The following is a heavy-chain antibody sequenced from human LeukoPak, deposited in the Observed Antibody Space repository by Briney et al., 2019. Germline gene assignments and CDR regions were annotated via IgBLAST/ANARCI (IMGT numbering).Heavy chain of an antibody. J-gene: IGHJ4*02. D-gene: IGHD3-22*01. CDR2: IYSGGST. Sequence: PGGSLRLSCAASGFTFSFYTMNWVRQAPGKGLEWVSVIYSGGSTYYADSVKGRFTISRDNSKNTLYLQMNSLRAEDTAVYYCAREELVGNYYDSSGYSDYWGQGTLVTVSS. CDR1: GFTFSFYT. V-gene: IGHV3-53*01. CDR3: AREELVGNYYDSSGYSDY.